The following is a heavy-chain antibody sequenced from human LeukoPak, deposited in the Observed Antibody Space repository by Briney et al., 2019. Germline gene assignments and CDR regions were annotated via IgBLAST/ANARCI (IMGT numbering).Heavy chain of an antibody. J-gene: IGHJ5*02. CDR2: IRYDGSNK. D-gene: IGHD3-9*01. Sequence: GGSLRLSCAESGFTFSSYGMHWVRQAPGKGLEWVAFIRYDGSNKYYADSVKGRFTISRDNSKNTLYLQMNSLRAEDTAVYYCAKDWTHDILTGPHHWGQGTLVTVSS. V-gene: IGHV3-30*02. CDR1: GFTFSSYG. CDR3: AKDWTHDILTGPHH.